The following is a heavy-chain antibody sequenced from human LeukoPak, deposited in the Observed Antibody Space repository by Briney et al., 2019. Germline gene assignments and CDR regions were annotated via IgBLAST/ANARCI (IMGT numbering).Heavy chain of an antibody. V-gene: IGHV3-33*08. CDR2: VWYDGSKK. J-gene: IGHJ4*02. CDR1: GFTFTTYW. D-gene: IGHD2-2*01. CDR3: ARSGRGPQDIVVVPAARPRNLSFDY. Sequence: GGSLRLSCRTSGFTFTTYWMSWVRQAPGKGLEWVAVVWYDGSKKYSADSVKGRITISRDDSKNTLYLQMNSLRAADTAVYYCARSGRGPQDIVVVPAARPRNLSFDYWGQGTLVTVSS.